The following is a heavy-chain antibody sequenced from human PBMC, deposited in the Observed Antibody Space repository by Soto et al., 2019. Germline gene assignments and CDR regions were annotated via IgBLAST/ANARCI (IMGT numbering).Heavy chain of an antibody. D-gene: IGHD5-12*01. CDR3: AREGDIVTTINWFDP. CDR2: VNHSGST. J-gene: IGHJ5*02. Sequence: SETLSLTCAVYAGSFSGYYWSWIRQPPGKGLEWIGEVNHSGSTNYNPSLKSRVIISVDTSKNQFSLKLSSVTAADTAVYYCAREGDIVTTINWFDPWGQGTLVTVSS. CDR1: AGSFSGYY. V-gene: IGHV4-34*01.